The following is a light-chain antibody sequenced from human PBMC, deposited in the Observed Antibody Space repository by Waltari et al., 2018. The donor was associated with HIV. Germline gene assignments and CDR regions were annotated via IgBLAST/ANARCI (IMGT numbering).Light chain of an antibody. CDR1: ISNIGENY. V-gene: IGLV1-51*01. Sequence: QSVLTQPPSVSAAPGQKVTISCSGTISNIGENYVSWYQQLPGTAPKLLIYDNNKRPSGIPDRFSGSKSGTSATLGITGLQAGDEADYFCGTWDSSLSAVVFGGGTLLTVL. CDR3: GTWDSSLSAVV. CDR2: DNN. J-gene: IGLJ2*01.